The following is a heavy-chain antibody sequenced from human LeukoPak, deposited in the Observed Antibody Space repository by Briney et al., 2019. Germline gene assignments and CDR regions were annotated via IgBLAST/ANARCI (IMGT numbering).Heavy chain of an antibody. Sequence: SETLSLTCAVYGGSFSGYYWSWIRQPPGKGLEWIGEINQSGSTNYNPSLKSRVTISVDTSKNQFSLKLSSVTAADTAVYYCVRMATINLYYYYGMDVWGQGTTVTVSS. CDR2: INQSGST. CDR3: VRMATINLYYYYGMDV. D-gene: IGHD5-24*01. CDR1: GGSFSGYY. J-gene: IGHJ6*02. V-gene: IGHV4-34*01.